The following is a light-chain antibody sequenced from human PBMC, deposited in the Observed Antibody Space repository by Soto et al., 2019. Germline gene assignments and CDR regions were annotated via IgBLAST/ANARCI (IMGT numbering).Light chain of an antibody. CDR3: QQYENAPPYT. V-gene: IGKV3-20*01. CDR2: SAS. J-gene: IGKJ2*01. CDR1: QSVRSSQ. Sequence: EIVLTQSPGTLSLSPGERATLSCRASQSVRSSQLAWYQHSPGQAPRLLIYSASTRATGIPDRFSGSGSGADFTLTINRLEPEDFAIYYCQQYENAPPYTLGQGTKVDNK.